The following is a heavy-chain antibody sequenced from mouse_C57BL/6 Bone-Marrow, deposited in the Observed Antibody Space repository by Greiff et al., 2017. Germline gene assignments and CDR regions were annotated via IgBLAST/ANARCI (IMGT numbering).Heavy chain of an antibody. CDR3: ARPLGHYYAMDY. CDR1: GFTFSDYG. V-gene: IGHV5-15*01. D-gene: IGHD3-3*01. J-gene: IGHJ4*01. CDR2: ISNLAYSI. Sequence: EVQLVASGGGLVQPGGSLKLSCAASGFTFSDYGMAWVRQAPRQGPEWVAFISNLAYSIYYADTVTGRFTISRENAKNTLYLEMSSLWSEDTAMYYCARPLGHYYAMDYWGQGTSVTVSS.